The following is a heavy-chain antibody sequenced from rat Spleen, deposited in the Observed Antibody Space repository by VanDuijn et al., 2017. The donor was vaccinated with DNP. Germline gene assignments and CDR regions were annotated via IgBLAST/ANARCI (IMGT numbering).Heavy chain of an antibody. V-gene: IGHV2-19*01. J-gene: IGHJ2*01. D-gene: IGHD5-1*01. CDR2: ISTGGST. CDR1: GFSLTDYN. Sequence: QVQLKESGPGLVQPSQTLSLTCTVSGFSLTDYNVHWVRQPPGKVLEWIAAISTGGSTYYNSALKSRLSTSRDTSKSQVFLKMNSQQTEDTAIYYCTRDLNWGGFFDYWGQGVMVTVSS. CDR3: TRDLNWGGFFDY.